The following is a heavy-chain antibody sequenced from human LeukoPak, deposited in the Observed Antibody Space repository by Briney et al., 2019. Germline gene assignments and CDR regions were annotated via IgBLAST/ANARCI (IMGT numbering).Heavy chain of an antibody. CDR3: ARSMIVAAFDY. Sequence: GGSLRLSCAGSGFSFSSNTMSWVRQAPGRGLEWVSSISSSSSYIYYADSVKGRFTISRDNAKNSLYLQVNSLRAEDTAVYYCARSMIVAAFDYWGQGTLVTVSS. CDR1: GFSFSSNT. V-gene: IGHV3-21*01. D-gene: IGHD3-22*01. J-gene: IGHJ4*02. CDR2: ISSSSSYI.